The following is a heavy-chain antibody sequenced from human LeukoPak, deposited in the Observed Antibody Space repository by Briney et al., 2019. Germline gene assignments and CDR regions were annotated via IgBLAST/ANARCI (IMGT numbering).Heavy chain of an antibody. CDR2: IYTSGST. CDR3: ARSLRFAYAFDI. Sequence: SQTLSLTCTVSGGSISSGSYYWSWIRQPAGKGLGWIGRIYTSGSTNYNPSLKSRVTISVDTSKNQFSLKLSSVTAADTAVYYCARSLRFAYAFDIWGQGTMVTVSS. J-gene: IGHJ3*02. V-gene: IGHV4-61*02. CDR1: GGSISSGSYY. D-gene: IGHD3-3*01.